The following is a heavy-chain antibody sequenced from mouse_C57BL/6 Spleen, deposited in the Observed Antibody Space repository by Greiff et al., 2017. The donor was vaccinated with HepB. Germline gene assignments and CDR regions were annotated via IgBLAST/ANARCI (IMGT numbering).Heavy chain of an antibody. CDR2: ISYSGST. CDR3: ARGYGSPFDY. J-gene: IGHJ2*01. V-gene: IGHV3-1*01. D-gene: IGHD1-1*01. CDR1: GYSITSGYD. Sequence: EVQLQQSGPGMVKPSQSLSLTCTVTGYSITSGYDWHWIRHFPGNKLEWMGYISYSGSTNYNPSLKSRISITHDTSKNHFFLKLNSVTTEDTATYYCARGYGSPFDYWGQGTTLTVSS.